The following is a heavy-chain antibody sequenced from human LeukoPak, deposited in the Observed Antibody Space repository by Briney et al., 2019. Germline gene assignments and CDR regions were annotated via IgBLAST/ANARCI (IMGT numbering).Heavy chain of an antibody. CDR1: GFTFSSYS. V-gene: IGHV3-21*01. Sequence: GGSLRLSCAASGFTFSSYSMNWVRQAPGKGLEWVSSISRGSGSIYYADSLKGRVTISRDNAKNSLSLQMNSLRAEDTAVYYCARAPPYCGGDCSDWYFDLWGRGTLVTVSS. CDR2: ISRGSGSI. CDR3: ARAPPYCGGDCSDWYFDL. J-gene: IGHJ2*01. D-gene: IGHD2-21*02.